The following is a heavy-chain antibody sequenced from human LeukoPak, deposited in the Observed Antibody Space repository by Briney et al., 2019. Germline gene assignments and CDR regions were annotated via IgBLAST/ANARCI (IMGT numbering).Heavy chain of an antibody. Sequence: GASVKVSCKASGYIFTSYDINWVRQATGQGLEWMGWMNPHSGNTVSAQSFQDRVTITSDTSISTAYMELCSLRSEDTAVYYCARVVGVVPTEWGQGTLVTVSS. D-gene: IGHD3-3*01. V-gene: IGHV1-8*01. J-gene: IGHJ4*02. CDR2: MNPHSGNT. CDR1: GYIFTSYD. CDR3: ARVVGVVPTE.